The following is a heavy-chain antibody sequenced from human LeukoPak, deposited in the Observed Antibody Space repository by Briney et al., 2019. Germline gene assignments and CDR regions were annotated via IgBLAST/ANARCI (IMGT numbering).Heavy chain of an antibody. J-gene: IGHJ4*02. CDR2: ISGSGGST. CDR1: GFTVSSNS. Sequence: PGGSLRLSCTVSGFTVSSNSMSWVRQAPGKGLEWVSAISGSGGSTYYADSVKGRFTISRDNSKNTLYLQMNSLRAEDTAVYYCAKQRLSGYFDYWGQGTLVTVSS. D-gene: IGHD2/OR15-2a*01. V-gene: IGHV3-23*01. CDR3: AKQRLSGYFDY.